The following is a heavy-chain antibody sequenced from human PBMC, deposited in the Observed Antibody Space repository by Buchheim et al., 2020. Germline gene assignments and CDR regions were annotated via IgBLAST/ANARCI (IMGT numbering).Heavy chain of an antibody. CDR3: AKDGNDLRIVEYFDWLLSTPFDY. J-gene: IGHJ4*02. CDR1: GFTFSSYA. CDR2: ISGSGGST. Sequence: EVQLLESGGGLVQPGGSLRLSCAASGFTFSSYAMSWVRQAPGKGLEWVSAISGSGGSTYYADSVKGRFTISRDNSKNTLYLQMNSLRAEDTAVYYCAKDGNDLRIVEYFDWLLSTPFDYWGQGTL. D-gene: IGHD3-9*01. V-gene: IGHV3-23*01.